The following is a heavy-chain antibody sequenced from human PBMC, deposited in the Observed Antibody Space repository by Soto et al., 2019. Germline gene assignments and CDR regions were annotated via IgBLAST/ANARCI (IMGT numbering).Heavy chain of an antibody. J-gene: IGHJ6*02. V-gene: IGHV3-23*01. CDR2: ITGQSKT. D-gene: IGHD6-19*01. Sequence: QPGGSLRLSCVAPGFAFRSYGMNWVRQAPGKGLEWVSGITGQSKTYYADSVKGRFTISRDNSKNTLYLQMNSLRAEDTAVYYCARAYSSGPYYYYGMDVWGQGTTVTVSS. CDR3: ARAYSSGPYYYYGMDV. CDR1: GFAFRSYG.